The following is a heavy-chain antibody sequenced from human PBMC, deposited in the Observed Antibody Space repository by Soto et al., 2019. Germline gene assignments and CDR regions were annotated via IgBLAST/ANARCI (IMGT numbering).Heavy chain of an antibody. J-gene: IGHJ6*03. Sequence: EVQLVESGGDLVQPGGSLRLSCAASGFTFSSYDMHWVRQAAGKGLEWVSAIGTAGDPYYTDSAKGRFTISRENAQNSLFLQMNSLRAGHTAVYYCARGSFGAGSFRAYMDVWGRGTTVTVSS. CDR2: IGTAGDP. CDR1: GFTFSSYD. D-gene: IGHD3-10*01. V-gene: IGHV3-13*05. CDR3: ARGSFGAGSFRAYMDV.